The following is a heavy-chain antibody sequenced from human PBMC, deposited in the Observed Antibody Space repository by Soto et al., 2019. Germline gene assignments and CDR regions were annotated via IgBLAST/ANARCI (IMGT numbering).Heavy chain of an antibody. CDR3: ARDGSQGYCSSTSCYRRVYFDY. J-gene: IGHJ4*02. Sequence: SETLSLTCAVSGGSISSSNLWSWVRQPPGKGLEWIGEIYHSGSTNYNPSLKSRVTISVDKSKNQFSLKLSSVTAADTAVYYCARDGSQGYCSSTSCYRRVYFDYWGQGTLVTVSS. CDR1: GGSISSSNL. V-gene: IGHV4-4*02. D-gene: IGHD2-2*01. CDR2: IYHSGST.